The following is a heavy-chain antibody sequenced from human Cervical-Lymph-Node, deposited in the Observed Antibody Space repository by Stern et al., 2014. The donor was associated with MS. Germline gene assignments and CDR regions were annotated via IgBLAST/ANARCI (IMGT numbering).Heavy chain of an antibody. D-gene: IGHD4-17*01. CDR2: FDPVDDAT. CDR1: GYTLPEYS. V-gene: IGHV1-24*01. Sequence: QDQLVQSGAEVRKPGASVKVSCKVPGYTLSGYTLPEYSIHWVRQPPGEGPQWRGGFDPVDDATVYGQTFQGRVNMNEDPSPDIPYMELTSLRSDDTAVYYCVLLPFSNGDSFTWFDPWGQGTLVTVSS. CDR3: VLLPFSNGDSFTWFDP. J-gene: IGHJ5*02.